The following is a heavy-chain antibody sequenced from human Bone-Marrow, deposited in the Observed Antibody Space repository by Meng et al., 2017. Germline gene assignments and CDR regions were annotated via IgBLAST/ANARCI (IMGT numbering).Heavy chain of an antibody. CDR1: AGSFIDYY. J-gene: IGHJ4*02. CDR2: INHSGST. Sequence: QVQLQQWGAGLLTPSQTLSLTCVVSAGSFIDYYWRWIRQPPGKGLEWIGEINHSGSTNYNPSLESRATISVDTSQNNLSLKLSSVTAADSAVYYCARGPTTMAHDFDYWGQGTLVTVSS. V-gene: IGHV4-34*01. D-gene: IGHD4-11*01. CDR3: ARGPTTMAHDFDY.